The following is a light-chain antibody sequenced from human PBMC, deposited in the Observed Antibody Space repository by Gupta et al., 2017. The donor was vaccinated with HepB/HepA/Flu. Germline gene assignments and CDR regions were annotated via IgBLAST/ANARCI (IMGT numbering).Light chain of an antibody. CDR2: WAS. CDR3: HQYYGRPFT. V-gene: IGKV4-1*01. CDR1: QSVLHFSENRNF. Sequence: DLQMPQFLDSLALSLVERATINCKSSQSVLHFSENRNFLGWYQQKPGQPPKLLLSWASTREPGVPDRFSGSGSGTDFTLTISRLQAEDVAVYYCHQYYGRPFTFGPGTKVNVK. J-gene: IGKJ3*01.